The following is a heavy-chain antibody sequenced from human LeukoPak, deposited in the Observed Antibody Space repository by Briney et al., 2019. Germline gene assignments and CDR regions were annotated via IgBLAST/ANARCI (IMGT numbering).Heavy chain of an antibody. Sequence: SETLSLTCTVSGGSISSGDYYWSWIRQPPGKGLEWIGYIYYSGSTYYNPSLKSRVTISVDTSKNQFSLKLSSVTAADTAVYYCARDHNWNWFDPWGQGTLVTVFS. CDR2: IYYSGST. J-gene: IGHJ5*02. V-gene: IGHV4-30-4*08. D-gene: IGHD1-20*01. CDR1: GGSISSGDYY. CDR3: ARDHNWNWFDP.